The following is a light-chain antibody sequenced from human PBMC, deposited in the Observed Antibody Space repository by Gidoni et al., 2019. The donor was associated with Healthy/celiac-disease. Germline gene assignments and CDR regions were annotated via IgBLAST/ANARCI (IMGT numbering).Light chain of an antibody. Sequence: DIVMTQSPDSLAVSMGERATINCKSSQSVLYSSNNKNYLAWYQKKPGQPPKLLIYWASTRESGVPDRFSGSGSGRDFTLTISSLQAEEVAVYYCQQYYSTPYTFGQGTKLEIK. J-gene: IGKJ2*01. CDR1: QSVLYSSNNKNY. V-gene: IGKV4-1*01. CDR3: QQYYSTPYT. CDR2: WAS.